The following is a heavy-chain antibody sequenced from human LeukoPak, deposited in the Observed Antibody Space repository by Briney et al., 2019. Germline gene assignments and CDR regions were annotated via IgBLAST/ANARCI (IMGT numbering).Heavy chain of an antibody. J-gene: IGHJ4*02. CDR2: IKQDGSEK. D-gene: IGHD3-22*01. CDR1: GFTFSSYW. CDR3: ARGPPRDISGYLNY. V-gene: IGHV3-7*01. Sequence: TGGSLSLSCAASGFTFSSYWMSWVRQAPGKGLEWVANIKQDGSEKYYVDSVKGRFIISRDNAKNSLYLQVNSLRAEDTAVYYCARGPPRDISGYLNYWGQGTLVTVSS.